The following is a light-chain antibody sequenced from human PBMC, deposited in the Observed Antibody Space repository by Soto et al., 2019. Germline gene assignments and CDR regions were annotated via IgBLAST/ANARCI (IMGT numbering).Light chain of an antibody. CDR1: QSFGGSY. J-gene: IGKJ1*01. CDR3: QQYGRSRT. V-gene: IGKV3-20*01. CDR2: GAS. Sequence: EIVLTQSPGTLSLSPGERASLSCRASQSFGGSYLAWYQQKPGRAPRLLIYGASTRATGIPDRFSGSGSGTNFTLTISRLEPEDFAVYYWQQYGRSRTFGQGTKVDIK.